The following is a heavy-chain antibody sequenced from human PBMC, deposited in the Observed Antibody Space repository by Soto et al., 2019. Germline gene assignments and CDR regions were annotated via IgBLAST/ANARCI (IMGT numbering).Heavy chain of an antibody. CDR3: ARPRAGSYRLDYYGMDV. J-gene: IGHJ6*02. CDR1: GGSFSGYY. V-gene: IGHV4-34*01. D-gene: IGHD3-16*02. Sequence: SETLSLTCAVYGGSFSGYYWSWIRQPPGKGLEWIGEINHSGSTNYNPSLKSRVTISVDTSMNQFSLKLSSVTASDTAMYYCARPRAGSYRLDYYGMDVWGQGTRVTVSS. CDR2: INHSGST.